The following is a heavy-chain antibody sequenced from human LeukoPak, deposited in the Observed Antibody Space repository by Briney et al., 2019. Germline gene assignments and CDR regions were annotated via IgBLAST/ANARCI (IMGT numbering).Heavy chain of an antibody. CDR2: INTNTGNP. J-gene: IGHJ4*02. CDR3: ARGYIYGYALLLYFDY. CDR1: GYTFSSYA. D-gene: IGHD5-18*01. V-gene: IGHV7-4-1*02. Sequence: GASVKVSCKASGYTFSSYAMNWVRQAPGQGLEWMGWINTNTGNPTYAQGFTGRFVFSLDTSVSTAYLQINSLKAEDTAVYYCARGYIYGYALLLYFDYWGQGTLVTVSS.